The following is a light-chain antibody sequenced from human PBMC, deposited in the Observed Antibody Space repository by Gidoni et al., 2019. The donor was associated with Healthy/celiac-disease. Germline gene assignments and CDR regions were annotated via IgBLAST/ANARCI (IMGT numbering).Light chain of an antibody. J-gene: IGKJ4*01. V-gene: IGKV3-11*01. CDR2: DAP. CDR1: QSVSSD. CDR3: QQRSNWPPLT. Sequence: IVLTQSPATLSVSPGERATLSCRASQSVSSDLAWYQQKPGQAPRLLIYDAPNRATGLPARFSGSGSVTDFTLTISSLEPEDFAVYYCQQRSNWPPLTFGGGTKVEIK.